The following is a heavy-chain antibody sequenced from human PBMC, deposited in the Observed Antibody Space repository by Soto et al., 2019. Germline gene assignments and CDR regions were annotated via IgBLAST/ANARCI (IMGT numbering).Heavy chain of an antibody. V-gene: IGHV4-34*01. CDR2: INHSGST. CDR1: GGSFSGYY. Sequence: SETLSLTCAVYGGSFSGYYWSWIRQPPGKGLEWIGEINHSGSTNYNPSLKSRVTISVDTSKNQSSLKLSSVTAADTAVYYCARVSYYGSGSYYTLYSYYYYGMDVWGQGTTVTVSS. D-gene: IGHD3-10*01. J-gene: IGHJ6*02. CDR3: ARVSYYGSGSYYTLYSYYYYGMDV.